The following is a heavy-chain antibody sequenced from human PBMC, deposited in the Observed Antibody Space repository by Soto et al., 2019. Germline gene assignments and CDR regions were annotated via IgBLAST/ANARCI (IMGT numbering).Heavy chain of an antibody. CDR3: ARSSSPTYSNYAPAFDY. D-gene: IGHD4-4*01. CDR1: GGSISSSNW. Sequence: ASETLSLTCAVSGGSISSSNWWSWVRQPPGKGLEWIGEIYHSGSTNYSPSLKSRVTISVDKSKNQFSLKLSSVTAADTAVYYCARSSSPTYSNYAPAFDYWGQGTLVTVSS. V-gene: IGHV4-4*02. CDR2: IYHSGST. J-gene: IGHJ4*02.